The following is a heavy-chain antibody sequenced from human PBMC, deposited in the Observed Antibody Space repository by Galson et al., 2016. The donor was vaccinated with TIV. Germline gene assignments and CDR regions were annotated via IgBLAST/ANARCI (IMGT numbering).Heavy chain of an antibody. CDR1: GFIVNNNQ. V-gene: IGHV3-53*01. Sequence: SLRLSCAASGFIVNNNQMSWVRQAPGKGLEWISVIYSDGRPYYANSVAGRFTISRGDSKNTLYLQMTSLRAEDPADYYCARDRYHDASGYYFYYYGMDVWGQGTTVTVSS. CDR2: IYSDGRP. J-gene: IGHJ6*02. D-gene: IGHD3-22*01. CDR3: ARDRYHDASGYYFYYYGMDV.